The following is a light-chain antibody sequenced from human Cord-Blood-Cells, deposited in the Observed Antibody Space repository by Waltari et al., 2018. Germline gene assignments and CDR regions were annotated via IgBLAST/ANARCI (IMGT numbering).Light chain of an antibody. V-gene: IGKV1-39*01. CDR1: QSISSY. J-gene: IGKJ2*01. CDR3: QHSYSTPYT. CDR2: EAS. Sequence: DIQMTQSPSYLSASVGDRVTITCRASQSISSYLNWYQQKPGKAPKLLIYEASSLQSGIPSRFSGSGSGTDFTLTISSLQPEDFATYYCQHSYSTPYTFGQGTKLEIK.